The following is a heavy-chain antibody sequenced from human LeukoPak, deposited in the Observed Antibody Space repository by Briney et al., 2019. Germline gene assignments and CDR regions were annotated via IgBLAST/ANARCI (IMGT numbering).Heavy chain of an antibody. V-gene: IGHV6-1*01. Sequence: SQTLSLTCAISGDSVSSNSAAWNWIRQSPSRGLEWLGRTYDRAKWYNDYAVSVKSRISINPDTSKTRISLQLKSVTPEDTAVYYCARGWGYCSGGSCYVLDYWGQGTLVTVSS. CDR3: ARGWGYCSGGSCYVLDY. J-gene: IGHJ4*02. CDR1: GDSVSSNSAA. CDR2: TYDRAKWYN. D-gene: IGHD2-15*01.